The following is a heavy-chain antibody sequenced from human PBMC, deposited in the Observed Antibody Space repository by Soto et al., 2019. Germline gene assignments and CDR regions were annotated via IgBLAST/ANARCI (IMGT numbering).Heavy chain of an antibody. CDR3: SRVGSSSVVGHFYY. D-gene: IGHD6-6*01. CDR2: INPNSGGT. J-gene: IGHJ4*02. CDR1: GNTFTGYY. Sequence: QVQLVQSGAEVKKPGASVKVSCKDSGNTFTGYYMQWVRQAPGQGLVWMGWINPNSGGTNYAQKFQGRVTMTRDTSISTAYMELSRLRSDDTAVYYCSRVGSSSVVGHFYYWGQGTLVTVSS. V-gene: IGHV1-2*02.